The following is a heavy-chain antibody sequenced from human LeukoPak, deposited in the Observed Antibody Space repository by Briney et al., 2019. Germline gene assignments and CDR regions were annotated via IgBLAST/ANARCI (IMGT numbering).Heavy chain of an antibody. J-gene: IGHJ5*02. D-gene: IGHD4-11*01. CDR2: IYTSGST. CDR1: GGSISSYY. CDR3: AISLTSGNWYVP. Sequence: SETLSLTCTVSGGSISSYYWSWIRQPAGKGLEWIGRIYTSGSTNYNPSLKSRVSMSVDTSKNQFSLKLSSVTAADKAVYYCAISLTSGNWYVPCGQGTPVTASS. V-gene: IGHV4-4*07.